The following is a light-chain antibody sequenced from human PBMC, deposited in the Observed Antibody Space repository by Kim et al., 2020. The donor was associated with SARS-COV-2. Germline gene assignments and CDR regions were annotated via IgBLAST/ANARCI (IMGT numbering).Light chain of an antibody. V-gene: IGKV1-5*03. Sequence: DIQMTQSPSTLSASVGDRVTITCRASQSISSWLAWYQQKPGKAPKLLIYKASNLESGVPSRFSGSGSGTEFTLTISSLQPDDFATYYCQQYSSNLYTFGQGTKLEI. CDR2: KAS. J-gene: IGKJ2*01. CDR1: QSISSW. CDR3: QQYSSNLYT.